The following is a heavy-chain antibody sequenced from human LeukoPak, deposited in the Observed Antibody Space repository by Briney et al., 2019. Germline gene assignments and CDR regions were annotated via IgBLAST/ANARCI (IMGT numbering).Heavy chain of an antibody. Sequence: GASVKVSCKASGYTFTSYDINWVRQATGQGLEWMGWMNPNSGNTGYAQKLQGRVTMTTDTSTSTAYIELRSLRSDDTAVYYCAREGPTRWFGELLGNWFDPWGQGTLVTVSS. CDR1: GYTFTSYD. CDR3: AREGPTRWFGELLGNWFDP. J-gene: IGHJ5*02. V-gene: IGHV1-8*02. D-gene: IGHD3-10*01. CDR2: MNPNSGNT.